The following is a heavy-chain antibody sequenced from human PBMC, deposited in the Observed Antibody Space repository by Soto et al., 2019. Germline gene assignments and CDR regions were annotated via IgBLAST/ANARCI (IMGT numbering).Heavy chain of an antibody. CDR2: IIPIFGTA. CDR1: EDTFRNYA. V-gene: IGHV1-69*06. D-gene: IGHD3-22*01. J-gene: IGHJ2*01. CDR3: ASTKYDSSAYYYWYLGL. Sequence: QVELVQSGAEVKKPGSSVKVSCQASEDTFRNYAISWVRQAPGQGLEWMGGIIPIFGTANYAQKFQGRVTITADTSAITVYLEISSLRSEDKGVYYFASTKYDSSAYYYWYLGLWGRGTLVTGSS.